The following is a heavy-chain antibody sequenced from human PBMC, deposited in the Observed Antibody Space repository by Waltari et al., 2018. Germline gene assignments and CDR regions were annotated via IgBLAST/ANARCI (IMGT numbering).Heavy chain of an antibody. V-gene: IGHV3-72*01. J-gene: IGHJ4*02. D-gene: IGHD1-26*01. Sequence: EVQLVESGGGLVQPGGSLRLSCGISGFTFSDHYIDWVRQAPGKGLEWVGRSRNKAQGYITEYAASLKGRFIISRDDSKNSLYLQMDSLKTEDTAMYYCSSRHSGSSDYWGQGTLVTVSS. CDR2: SRNKAQGYIT. CDR3: SSRHSGSSDY. CDR1: GFTFSDHY.